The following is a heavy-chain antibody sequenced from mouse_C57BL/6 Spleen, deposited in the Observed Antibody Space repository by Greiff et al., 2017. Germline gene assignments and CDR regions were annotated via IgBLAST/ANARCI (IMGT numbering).Heavy chain of an antibody. Sequence: VQLQQPGAELVRPGTSVKLSCKASGYTFTSYWMHWVKQRPGQGLEWIGVIDPSDSYTNYNQKFKGKATLTVDTSSSTAYMQLSSLTAEDSAVYYCANDYCFDDWGQGTTLTVSS. CDR1: GYTFTSYW. D-gene: IGHD2-4*01. CDR2: IDPSDSYT. J-gene: IGHJ2*01. V-gene: IGHV1-59*01. CDR3: ANDYCFDD.